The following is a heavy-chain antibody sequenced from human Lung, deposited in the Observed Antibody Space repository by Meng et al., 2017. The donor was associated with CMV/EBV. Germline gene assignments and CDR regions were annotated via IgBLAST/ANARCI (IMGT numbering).Heavy chain of an antibody. CDR3: ARERADYYDSSGYYYVPYYYYYVMDV. Sequence: SVXVSXXASGGTFSSYAISWVRQAPGQGLEWMGGIIPILGIANYAQKFQGRVTITADKSTSTAYMELSSLRSEDTAVYYCARERADYYDSSGYYYVPYYYYYVMDVWGQGXTVTVSS. D-gene: IGHD3-22*01. J-gene: IGHJ6*02. CDR1: GGTFSSYA. CDR2: IIPILGIA. V-gene: IGHV1-69*10.